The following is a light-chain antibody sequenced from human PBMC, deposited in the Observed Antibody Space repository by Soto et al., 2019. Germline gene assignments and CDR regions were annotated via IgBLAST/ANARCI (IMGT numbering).Light chain of an antibody. CDR2: DVS. CDR3: NSYTTGTTWV. V-gene: IGLV2-14*01. CDR1: TSDVGRYNY. Sequence: QSVLTQPASVSGSPGQSITISCTGTTSDVGRYNYVSWHQQHPGKAPKLLIFDVSNRPSGVSDRFSGSKSGNTASLTISELQAEDEADYYCNSYTTGTTWVFGGGTQLTVL. J-gene: IGLJ3*02.